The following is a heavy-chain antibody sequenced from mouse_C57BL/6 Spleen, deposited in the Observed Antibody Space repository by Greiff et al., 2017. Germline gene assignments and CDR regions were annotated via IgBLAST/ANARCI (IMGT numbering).Heavy chain of an antibody. J-gene: IGHJ3*01. Sequence: QVQLQQSGPELVKPGASVKISCKASGYAFSSSWMNWVKQRPGKGLEWIGRIYPGDGDTNYNGKFKGKATLTADKSSSTAYMQLSSLTSEDSAVYYGAREVRVTRFAYWGQGTLVTVSA. CDR2: IYPGDGDT. D-gene: IGHD2-2*01. CDR1: GYAFSSSW. CDR3: AREVRVTRFAY. V-gene: IGHV1-82*01.